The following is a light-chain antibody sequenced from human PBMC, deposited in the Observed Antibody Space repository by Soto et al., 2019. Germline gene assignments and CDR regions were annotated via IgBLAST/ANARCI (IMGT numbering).Light chain of an antibody. CDR1: QDISNY. Sequence: DIQMTQSPSSLSASVGDRVTITCQASQDISNYLNWYQQKPGKAPKLLIYDASNLETGVPSRFSGSGSATDFTFTISSLQPEDIATYYCQQYDNLPPRLTFGGGT. V-gene: IGKV1-33*01. J-gene: IGKJ4*01. CDR3: QQYDNLPPRLT. CDR2: DAS.